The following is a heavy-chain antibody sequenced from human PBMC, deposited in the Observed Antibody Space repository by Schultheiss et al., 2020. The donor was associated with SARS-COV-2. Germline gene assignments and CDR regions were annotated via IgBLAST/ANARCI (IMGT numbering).Heavy chain of an antibody. CDR2: IWYDGSNK. Sequence: GESLKISCAASGFTFGNYAMHWVRQAPGKGLEWVAVIWYDGSNKYYADSVKGRFTISRDNAKNTLYLQMNSLRAEDTAVYYCARVGVVGATSFYYGMDVWGQGTTVTVSS. D-gene: IGHD1-26*01. J-gene: IGHJ6*02. CDR1: GFTFGNYA. V-gene: IGHV3-33*08. CDR3: ARVGVVGATSFYYGMDV.